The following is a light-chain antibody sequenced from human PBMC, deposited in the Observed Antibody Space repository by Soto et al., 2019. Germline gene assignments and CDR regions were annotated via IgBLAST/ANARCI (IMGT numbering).Light chain of an antibody. CDR1: SSDVGGSNH. CDR3: TAYASGNTLFV. CDR2: DVS. V-gene: IGLV2-14*03. Sequence: QSALTQPASVSGSPGQSITISCTGTSSDVGGSNHVSWYQQHPDKAPKLMLYDVSYRPSGVSNRFSGSKSGNTASLTISGLQAEDEDHYYCTAYASGNTLFVFGTGTKLTVL. J-gene: IGLJ1*01.